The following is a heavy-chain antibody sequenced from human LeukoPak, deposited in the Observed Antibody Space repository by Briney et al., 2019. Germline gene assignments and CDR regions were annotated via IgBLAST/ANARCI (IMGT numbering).Heavy chain of an antibody. CDR1: GGSFNSGSYY. CDR3: ARAMWVDRFFDY. CDR2: IYTSGST. Sequence: SETLSLTCTVSGGSFNSGSYYWSWIRQPAGKGLEWVGRIYTSGSTNYNPSLKSRVTISVDTSKNQFSLQLTSVTAADTAVYYCARAMWVDRFFDYWGQGILVTVSS. J-gene: IGHJ4*02. V-gene: IGHV4-61*02. D-gene: IGHD5-12*01.